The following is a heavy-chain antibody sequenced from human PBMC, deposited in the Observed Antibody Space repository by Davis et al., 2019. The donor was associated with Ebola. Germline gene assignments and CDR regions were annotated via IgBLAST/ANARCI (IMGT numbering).Heavy chain of an antibody. Sequence: ASVKVSCNASGYTFTGYYIHWVRQAPGHGLEWMGLINPNSGGTNYAQKFQGRVTMTRDTSISTAYMELSRLRSDDTAVYYCARAEGSSSWYRWFDPWGQGTLVTVSS. V-gene: IGHV1-2*02. J-gene: IGHJ5*02. CDR3: ARAEGSSSWYRWFDP. D-gene: IGHD6-13*01. CDR2: INPNSGGT. CDR1: GYTFTGYY.